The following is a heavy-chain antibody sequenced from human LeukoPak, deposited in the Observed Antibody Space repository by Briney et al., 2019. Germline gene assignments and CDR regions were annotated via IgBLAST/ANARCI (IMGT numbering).Heavy chain of an antibody. CDR3: AKAGCSSTSCYNFDY. CDR2: ISGSGGST. D-gene: IGHD2-2*02. V-gene: IGHV3-23*01. J-gene: IGHJ4*02. Sequence: ETLSLTCTVSGGSISSGGYYWSWIRQHPGKGLEWVSAISGSGGSTYYADSVKGRFTISRDNSKNTLYLQMNSLRAEDTAVYYCAKAGCSSTSCYNFDYWGQGTLVTVSS. CDR1: GGSISSGGYY.